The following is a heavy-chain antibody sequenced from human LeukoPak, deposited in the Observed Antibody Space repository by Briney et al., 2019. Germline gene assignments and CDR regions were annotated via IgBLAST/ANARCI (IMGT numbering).Heavy chain of an antibody. CDR3: ARAVSGRFDY. CDR2: IYYSGST. J-gene: IGHJ4*02. D-gene: IGHD6-19*01. Sequence: SETLSLTCAVYGGSFSGYYWGWIRQPPGKGLEWTGYIYYSGSTNYNPSLKSRVTISVDTSKNQFSLKLSSVTAADTAIYYCARAVSGRFDYWGQGTLVTVSS. V-gene: IGHV4-59*08. CDR1: GGSFSGYY.